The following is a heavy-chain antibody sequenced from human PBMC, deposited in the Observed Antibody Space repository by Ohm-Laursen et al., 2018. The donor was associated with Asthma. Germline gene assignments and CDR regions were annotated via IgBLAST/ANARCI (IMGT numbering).Heavy chain of an antibody. Sequence: SLRLSCAAPGFTFRSYAMHWVRQAPGKGLQWLAFIKPDGSQTYYADSMEGRFSISRDNSKNSLYLQMSSLRGEDTAIYYCATLSWYASQFWGQGTLVTVSS. CDR1: GFTFRSYA. D-gene: IGHD2-2*01. J-gene: IGHJ4*02. V-gene: IGHV3-7*01. CDR3: ATLSWYASQF. CDR2: IKPDGSQT.